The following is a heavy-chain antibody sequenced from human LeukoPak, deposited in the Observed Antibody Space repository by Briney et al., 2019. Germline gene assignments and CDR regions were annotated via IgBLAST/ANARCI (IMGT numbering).Heavy chain of an antibody. D-gene: IGHD3-3*01. Sequence: KPSETLSLTCTVSGGSISSYYWSWIRQPAGKGLEWIGRIYTSGSTNYNPSLKSRVTMSVDTSKNQFSLKLSSVTAADTAVYYCARSHYDFWSGSWNYFDYWGQGTLVTVSS. J-gene: IGHJ4*02. CDR3: ARSHYDFWSGSWNYFDY. V-gene: IGHV4-4*07. CDR1: GGSISSYY. CDR2: IYTSGST.